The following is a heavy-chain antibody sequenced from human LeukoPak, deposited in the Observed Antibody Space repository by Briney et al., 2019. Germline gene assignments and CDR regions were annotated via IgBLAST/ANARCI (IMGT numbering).Heavy chain of an antibody. V-gene: IGHV1-18*01. D-gene: IGHD5-18*01. CDR3: ARNVGADVDTAMVTGLGAFDI. Sequence: ASVKVSCKASGYTFTSYGISWVRQAPGQGLEWMGRISAYNGNTNYAQKLQGRVTMTTDTSTSTAYMELRSLRSDDTAVYYCARNVGADVDTAMVTGLGAFDIWGQGTMVTVSS. CDR2: ISAYNGNT. CDR1: GYTFTSYG. J-gene: IGHJ3*02.